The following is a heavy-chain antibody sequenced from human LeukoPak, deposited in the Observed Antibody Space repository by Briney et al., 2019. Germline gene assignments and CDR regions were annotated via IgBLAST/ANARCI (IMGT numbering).Heavy chain of an antibody. CDR2: INHSGST. V-gene: IGHV4-34*01. D-gene: IGHD6-13*01. CDR1: GGSFSGYY. Sequence: SETLSLTCAVYGGSFSGYYWSWIRQPPGKGLEWIGEINHSGSTNYNPSLKSRVTISVDTSKNQFSLELSSVTAADTAVYYCARGYSSTPGWGQGTLVTVSS. J-gene: IGHJ4*02. CDR3: ARGYSSTPG.